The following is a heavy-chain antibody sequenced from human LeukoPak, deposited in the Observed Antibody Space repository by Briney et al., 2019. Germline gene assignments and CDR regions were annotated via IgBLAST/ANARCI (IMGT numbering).Heavy chain of an antibody. CDR1: GFTFSSYE. CDR2: ISSSGSTI. CDR3: ARDTGYYDSSGYYSLAAFDI. V-gene: IGHV3-48*03. J-gene: IGHJ3*02. Sequence: GGSLILSCAASGFTFSSYEMNWVRQAPGKGLEWVSYISSSGSTIYYADSVKGRFTIFRDNAKNSLYLQMNSLRAEDTAVYYCARDTGYYDSSGYYSLAAFDIWGQGTMVTVSS. D-gene: IGHD3-22*01.